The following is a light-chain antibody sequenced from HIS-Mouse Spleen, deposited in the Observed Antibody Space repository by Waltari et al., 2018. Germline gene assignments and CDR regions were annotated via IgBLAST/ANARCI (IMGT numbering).Light chain of an antibody. V-gene: IGLV9-49*01. J-gene: IGLJ3*02. CDR2: VGTGGIVV. CDR1: SGYSNYK. CDR3: GADHGSGSNFVWV. Sequence: QPVLTQPPSASASLGASVTLTCTLSSGYSNYKVDWYQQRPGKGPRFVMRVGTGGIVVAKRAGIPERFSVLGSGLNRYLTIKNIQEEDESDYHCGADHGSGSNFVWVFGGGTKLTVL.